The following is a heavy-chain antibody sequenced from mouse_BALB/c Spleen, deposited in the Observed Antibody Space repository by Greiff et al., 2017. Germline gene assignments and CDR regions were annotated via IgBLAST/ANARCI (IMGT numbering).Heavy chain of an antibody. V-gene: IGHV5-9-4*01. CDR3: ARGGRYGPFGY. D-gene: IGHD2-14*01. CDR1: GFTFSSYA. Sequence: EVQGVESGGGLVKPGGSLKLSCAASGFTFSSYAMSWVRQSPEKRLEWVAEISSGGSYTYYPDTVTGRFTISRDNAKNTLYLEMSSLRSEDTAMYYCARGGRYGPFGYWGQGTTLTVSS. J-gene: IGHJ2*01. CDR2: ISSGGSYT.